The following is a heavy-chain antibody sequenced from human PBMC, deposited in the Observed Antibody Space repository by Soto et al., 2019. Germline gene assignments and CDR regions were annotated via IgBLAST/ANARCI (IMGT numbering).Heavy chain of an antibody. CDR3: ARGYNWLDF. J-gene: IGHJ5*01. V-gene: IGHV3-53*01. CDR1: GFSVSSNY. CDR2: IYSGGDT. Sequence: EVQLVESGGGLIQPGGSLRLSCAVAGFSVSSNYMTWIRQAPGKGLEWVSVIYSGGDTDYTDSVKGRFTISRDKSKNTVILQMNSLRGEDTAVYYCARGYNWLDFWGQGTLVTVSS.